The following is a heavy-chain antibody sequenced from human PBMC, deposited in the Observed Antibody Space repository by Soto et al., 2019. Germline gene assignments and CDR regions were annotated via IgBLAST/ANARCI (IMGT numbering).Heavy chain of an antibody. CDR3: ARDGWELPYHCDY. CDR1: GFTFSSYG. J-gene: IGHJ4*02. D-gene: IGHD1-26*01. V-gene: IGHV3-33*01. Sequence: QVQLVESGGGVVQPGRSLRLSCAASGFTFSSYGMHWVRQAPGKGLEWVAVIWYDGSNKYYADSVKGRFTISRDNSKNTLYMQMNSLRAEDTAVYYCARDGWELPYHCDYWGQGTLVTVSS. CDR2: IWYDGSNK.